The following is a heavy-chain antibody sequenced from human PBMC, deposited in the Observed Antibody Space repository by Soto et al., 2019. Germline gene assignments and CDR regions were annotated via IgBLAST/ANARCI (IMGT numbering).Heavy chain of an antibody. V-gene: IGHV3-33*08. CDR1: ECTFVNHA. J-gene: IGHJ4*02. CDR2: IWNDGIKK. Sequence: LSRRAAECTFVNHARSWILQDQGKGLEWVAIIWNDGIKKYYVDSVKGRFTVSKDNYKNTVFLQMNSLRVEDTAVYYCARVRGYCISTSCYSDYWGQGTLVTVSS. D-gene: IGHD2-2*03. CDR3: ARVRGYCISTSCYSDY.